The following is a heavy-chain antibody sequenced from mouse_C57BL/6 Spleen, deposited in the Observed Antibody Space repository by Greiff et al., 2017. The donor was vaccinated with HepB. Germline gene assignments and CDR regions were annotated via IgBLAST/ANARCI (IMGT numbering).Heavy chain of an antibody. J-gene: IGHJ3*01. CDR2: INPSSGYT. CDR1: GYTFTSYT. CDR3: ATGVYGNPFAY. D-gene: IGHD2-1*01. V-gene: IGHV1-4*01. Sequence: VKLQESGAELARPGASVKMSCKASGYTFTSYTMHWVKQRPGQGLEWIGYINPSSGYTKYNQKFKDKATLTADKSSSTAYMQLSSLTSEDSAVYYCATGVYGNPFAYWGQGTLVTVSA.